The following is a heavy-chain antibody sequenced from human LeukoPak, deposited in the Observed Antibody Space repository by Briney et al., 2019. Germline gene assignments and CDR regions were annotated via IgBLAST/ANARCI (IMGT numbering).Heavy chain of an antibody. J-gene: IGHJ4*02. Sequence: GGSLRLSCAASGFTFSSYWMSWVRQAPGKGLEWVANIKQDGSEKYYVDSVKGRFTISRDNAKNSLYLQMNSLRAEDTAVYYCARGLVGASRSTFDYWGQGTLVTVSS. CDR3: ARGLVGASRSTFDY. V-gene: IGHV3-7*01. CDR1: GFTFSSYW. CDR2: IKQDGSEK. D-gene: IGHD1-26*01.